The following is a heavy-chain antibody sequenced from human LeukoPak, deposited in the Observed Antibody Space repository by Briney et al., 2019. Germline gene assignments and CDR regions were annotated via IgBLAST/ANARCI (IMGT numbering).Heavy chain of an antibody. V-gene: IGHV3-7*01. J-gene: IGHJ3*02. Sequence: GGSLRLSCAASGFTFSSYWISWVRQAPGKGLEWVANIKQDGSEKYYVDSVKGRFTISRDNAKNSLYLQMNSLRAEDTAVYYCARVQDAYYDILTGYPNGAFDIWGQGTMVTVSS. CDR3: ARVQDAYYDILTGYPNGAFDI. CDR2: IKQDGSEK. D-gene: IGHD3-9*01. CDR1: GFTFSSYW.